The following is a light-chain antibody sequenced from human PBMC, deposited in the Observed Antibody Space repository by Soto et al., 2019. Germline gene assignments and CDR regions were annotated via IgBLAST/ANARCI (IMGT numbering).Light chain of an antibody. CDR3: QQYHTYPLT. V-gene: IGKV1-5*03. CDR1: QSIGSW. Sequence: DIQMTQSPSALSASVGDRVTISCRASQSIGSWLAWYQQKPEKAPKLLIFKASGLESGVPSRFSGSGSGTEFTLTITSLQPDDFATYYCQQYHTYPLTCGGGTKVEIK. J-gene: IGKJ4*01. CDR2: KAS.